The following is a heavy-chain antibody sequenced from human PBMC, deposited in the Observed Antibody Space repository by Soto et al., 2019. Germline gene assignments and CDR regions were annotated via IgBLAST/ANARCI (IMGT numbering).Heavy chain of an antibody. CDR3: AKPRRGYSYGYDAFDI. D-gene: IGHD5-18*01. Sequence: GGSLRLSCAASGFTFSSYGMHWVRQAPGKGLEWVAVISYDGSNKYYADSVKGRFTISRDNSKNTLYLQMNSLRAEDTAVYYCAKPRRGYSYGYDAFDIWGQGTMGTVSS. CDR1: GFTFSSYG. V-gene: IGHV3-30*18. J-gene: IGHJ3*02. CDR2: ISYDGSNK.